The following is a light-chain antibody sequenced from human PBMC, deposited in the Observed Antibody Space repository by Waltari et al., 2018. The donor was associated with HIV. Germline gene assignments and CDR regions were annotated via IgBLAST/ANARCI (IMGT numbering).Light chain of an antibody. CDR3: QVWHSNSDHVV. Sequence: SYVLTQPPSVSVAPGQTARLTCEGNNIGSQSVPWYQQRPGQAPALVVHDDSDRPSGIPERFSGSNSGNTATLTISRVEAGDEADYYCQVWHSNSDHVVFGGGTKLTVL. V-gene: IGLV3-21*02. CDR1: NIGSQS. CDR2: DDS. J-gene: IGLJ2*01.